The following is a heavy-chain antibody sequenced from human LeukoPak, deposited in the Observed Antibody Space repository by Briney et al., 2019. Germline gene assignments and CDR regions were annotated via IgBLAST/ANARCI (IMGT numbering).Heavy chain of an antibody. CDR1: GFTFSSYW. Sequence: GGSLRLSCAASGFTFSSYWMSWVRQAPGKGLEWVAKIKQDGSEKYYVDSVKGRFTISRDNAKNSLSLQMNSLRAEDTAVYYCARDQGYCTSASCRGDAFDVWGQGSMVSISS. CDR3: ARDQGYCTSASCRGDAFDV. J-gene: IGHJ3*01. CDR2: IKQDGSEK. D-gene: IGHD2-2*01. V-gene: IGHV3-7*01.